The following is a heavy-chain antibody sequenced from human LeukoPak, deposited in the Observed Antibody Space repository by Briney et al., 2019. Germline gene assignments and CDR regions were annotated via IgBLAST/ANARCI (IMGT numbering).Heavy chain of an antibody. CDR1: GFTFSSYW. Sequence: GGSLRLSCAASGFTFSSYWMSWVRQAPGKGLEWVSYISSSGSTIYYADSVKGRFTISRDNAKNSLYLQMNSLRAEDTAVYYCARKSLGYCSSTSCYGSMDVWGKGTTVTVSS. J-gene: IGHJ6*03. CDR3: ARKSLGYCSSTSCYGSMDV. V-gene: IGHV3-48*04. D-gene: IGHD2-2*01. CDR2: ISSSGSTI.